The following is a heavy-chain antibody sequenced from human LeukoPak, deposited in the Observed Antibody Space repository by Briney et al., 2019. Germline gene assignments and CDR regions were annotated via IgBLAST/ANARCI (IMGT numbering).Heavy chain of an antibody. CDR2: FDLEDDER. Sequence: ASVKVSCKVSGSTLSEVAIHWVRQAPGKGLEWMGGFDLEDDERRYSEKFQDRVTMTEDTSTDTAYMFLSSLRSEDTAVYYCATEVEYDSNGYLVDYWGQGTLVTVSS. CDR1: GSTLSEVA. CDR3: ATEVEYDSNGYLVDY. J-gene: IGHJ4*02. D-gene: IGHD3-22*01. V-gene: IGHV1-24*01.